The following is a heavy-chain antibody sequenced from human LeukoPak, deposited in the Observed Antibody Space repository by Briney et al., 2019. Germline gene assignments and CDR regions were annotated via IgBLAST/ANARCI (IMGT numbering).Heavy chain of an antibody. CDR1: GFTFSSYA. Sequence: GGSLRLSCAASGFTFSSYAMSWVRQAPGKGLEWVSAISGSGGSTYYADSVKGRFTISRDNSKNTLYLQMNSLRAEDTAVYYCAKVPYCGGDCTGYFDYWGQGTLVTVSS. CDR2: ISGSGGST. V-gene: IGHV3-23*01. CDR3: AKVPYCGGDCTGYFDY. D-gene: IGHD2-21*02. J-gene: IGHJ4*02.